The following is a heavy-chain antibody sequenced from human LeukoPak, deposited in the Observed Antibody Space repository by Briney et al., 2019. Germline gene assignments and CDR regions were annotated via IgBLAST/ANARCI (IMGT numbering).Heavy chain of an antibody. CDR2: IYSSGST. D-gene: IGHD3-10*01. Sequence: SETLSLTCTVSGGSISTYYWSWIRQPPGKGLELIGYIYSSGSTNYNPSLRSRVTMSVDTSKNQFSLKLNSVTAADTAVYYCARDLLGRGGSFDYWGQGTLVTVSS. CDR1: GGSISTYY. V-gene: IGHV4-59*01. J-gene: IGHJ4*02. CDR3: ARDLLGRGGSFDY.